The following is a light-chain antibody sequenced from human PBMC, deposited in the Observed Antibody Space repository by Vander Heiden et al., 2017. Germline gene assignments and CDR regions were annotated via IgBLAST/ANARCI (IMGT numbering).Light chain of an antibody. CDR2: GAS. CDR3: QQYETWPPLT. Sequence: EIVLTQSPATLSVSPGERAILSCRASQTHSTNLAWLQQKTGQAPRLLIHGASTRATGVAARFIGSGSGTEFTLTINGLQAEDVAVYFCQQYETWPPLTFGGGTTVEMK. J-gene: IGKJ4*01. CDR1: QTHSTN. V-gene: IGKV3-15*01.